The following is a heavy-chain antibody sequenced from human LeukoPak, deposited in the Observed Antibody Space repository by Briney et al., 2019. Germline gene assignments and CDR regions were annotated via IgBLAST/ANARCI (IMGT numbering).Heavy chain of an antibody. CDR3: TREYGFMTTVFHSFDI. Sequence: SETLSLTCTVSGGSITSSSYYWGWIRQPPGQGLEWIGSAYFSGNTYYNSSLMSRVTKSVYTSKNQFSLKLSSVTAADTAIYYCTREYGFMTTVFHSFDIWGQGTMVTLYS. D-gene: IGHD4-17*01. CDR1: GGSITSSSYY. J-gene: IGHJ3*02. CDR2: AYFSGNT. V-gene: IGHV4-39*07.